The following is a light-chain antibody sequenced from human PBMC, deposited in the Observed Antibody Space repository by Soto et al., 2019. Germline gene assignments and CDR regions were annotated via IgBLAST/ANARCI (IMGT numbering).Light chain of an antibody. CDR1: QSVSSSY. CDR3: MQATQFPRT. J-gene: IGKJ1*01. CDR2: GAS. V-gene: IGKV3-20*01. Sequence: EIVLTQSPGTLSLSPGERATLSCRASQSVSSSYLAWYQQKPGQAPRLLIYGASSRATGIPDRFSGSGSGTDFTLKISRVEAEDVGVYYCMQATQFPRTFGRGTKVEIK.